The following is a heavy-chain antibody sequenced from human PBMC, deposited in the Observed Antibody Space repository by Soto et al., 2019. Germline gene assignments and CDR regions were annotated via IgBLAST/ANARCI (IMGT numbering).Heavy chain of an antibody. V-gene: IGHV4-59*01. CDR3: ARASDYGDYGLYYFDY. Sequence: PSETLSLTCTVSGGSISSYYWSWIRQPPGKGLEWIGYIYYSGSTNYNPSLKSRVTISVDTSKNQFSLKLSSVTAADTAVYYCARASDYGDYGLYYFDYWGQGTLVTVSS. J-gene: IGHJ4*02. CDR2: IYYSGST. D-gene: IGHD4-17*01. CDR1: GGSISSYY.